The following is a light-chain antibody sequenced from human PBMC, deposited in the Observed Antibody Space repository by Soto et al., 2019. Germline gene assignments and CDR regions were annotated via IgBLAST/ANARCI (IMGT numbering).Light chain of an antibody. V-gene: IGKV1-12*01. J-gene: IGKJ5*01. CDR2: AAS. CDR3: QQANSFPIT. CDR1: QTISSY. Sequence: DIQMTQSPSYLSASVGDRVTITCRASQTISSYLYWYQHKPGKAPKLLIYAASSLQSGVPSRFSGSGSGTDFTLTISSLQPEDFATYYCQQANSFPITFGQGTRRESK.